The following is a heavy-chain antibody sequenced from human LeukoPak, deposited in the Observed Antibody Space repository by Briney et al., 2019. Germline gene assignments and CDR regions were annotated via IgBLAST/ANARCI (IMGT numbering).Heavy chain of an antibody. Sequence: PGGSLRLSCAASGFTFNNYDMHWVRQAPGKGLEWVTFIRSDGSNKYYADSVKGRFTISRDNSKNTLYLQMNSLRAEDTAVYYCARGLTIFGVVTSPFDIWGQGTMVTVSS. CDR3: ARGLTIFGVVTSPFDI. CDR1: GFTFNNYD. D-gene: IGHD3-3*01. V-gene: IGHV3-30*02. CDR2: IRSDGSNK. J-gene: IGHJ3*02.